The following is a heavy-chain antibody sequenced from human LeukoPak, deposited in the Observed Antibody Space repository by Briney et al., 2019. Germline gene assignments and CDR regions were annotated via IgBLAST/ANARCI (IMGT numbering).Heavy chain of an antibody. V-gene: IGHV4-34*01. CDR3: ARGQYYYDSSGLDY. J-gene: IGHJ4*02. CDR1: GGSFSGYY. CDR2: INHSGST. D-gene: IGHD3-22*01. Sequence: PSETLSLTCAVYGGSFSGYYWSWIRQPPGKGLEWIGEINHSGSTNYNPSLKSRVTISVDTSKNQFPLKLSSVTAADTAVYYCARGQYYYDSSGLDYWGQGTLVTVSS.